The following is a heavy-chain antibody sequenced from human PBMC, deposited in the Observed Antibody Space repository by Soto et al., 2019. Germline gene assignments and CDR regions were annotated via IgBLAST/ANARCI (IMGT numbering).Heavy chain of an antibody. CDR2: ISDTGSIT. V-gene: IGHV3-11*01. J-gene: IGHJ4*02. CDR1: GFIFSDYY. D-gene: IGHD6-19*01. CDR3: ARRGSWLES. Sequence: VHLVESGGGLVKTGGSLRLSCAASGFIFSDYYMSWIRQAPGKGLEWVSYISDTGSITYYTDSVKGRFTISRDNAKNSVYLQMTSLRVEDTAVYYCARRGSWLESWGQGTLVTVSS.